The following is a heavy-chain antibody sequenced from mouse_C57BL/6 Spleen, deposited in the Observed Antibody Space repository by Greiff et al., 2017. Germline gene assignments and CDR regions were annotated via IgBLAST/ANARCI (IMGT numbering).Heavy chain of an antibody. D-gene: IGHD2-1*01. CDR2: IDPSDSYT. Sequence: QVQLQQPGAELVMPGASVKLSCKASGYTFTSYWMHWVKQRPGQGLEWIGEIDPSDSYTNYNQKFKGKSTLTVDKSSSTAYMQLSSLTSEDSAVYYCARHEGNYYWYFDVWGTGTTVTVSS. J-gene: IGHJ1*03. CDR3: ARHEGNYYWYFDV. CDR1: GYTFTSYW. V-gene: IGHV1-69*01.